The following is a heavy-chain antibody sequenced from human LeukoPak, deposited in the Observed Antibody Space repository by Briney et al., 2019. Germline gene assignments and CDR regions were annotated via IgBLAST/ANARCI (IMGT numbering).Heavy chain of an antibody. J-gene: IGHJ3*02. CDR2: INPNSSVT. D-gene: IGHD1-20*01. Sequence: ASVKVSCKASGYTFTSYYMHWVRQAPGQGLEWMGWINPNSSVTNYVQKFQGRVTMTRDTSISTAYMELSRLRSDDTAVYYCARGGNWKEKAFDIWGQGTMLTVSS. V-gene: IGHV1-2*02. CDR3: ARGGNWKEKAFDI. CDR1: GYTFTSYY.